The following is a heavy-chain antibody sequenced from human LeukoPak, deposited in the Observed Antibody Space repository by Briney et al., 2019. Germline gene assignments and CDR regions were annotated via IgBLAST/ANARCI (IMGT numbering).Heavy chain of an antibody. D-gene: IGHD2-2*01. V-gene: IGHV3-23*01. CDR1: GFTFSSYA. J-gene: IGHJ6*03. Sequence: PGGSLRLSCAASGFTFSSYAMSWVRQAPGKGLEWVSAISGSGGSTYYADSVKGRFTISRDNSKNTLYLQMNSLRAEDTAVYYCAKGDCSSTSCYAGGVGYYYYYMDVWGKGTTVTVSS. CDR2: ISGSGGST. CDR3: AKGDCSSTSCYAGGVGYYYYYMDV.